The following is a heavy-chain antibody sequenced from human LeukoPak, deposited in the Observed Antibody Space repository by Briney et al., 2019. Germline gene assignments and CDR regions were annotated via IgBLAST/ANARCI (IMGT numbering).Heavy chain of an antibody. CDR3: ARVIAAVDYYYYYMDV. D-gene: IGHD6-13*01. CDR2: IYYSGST. J-gene: IGHJ6*03. V-gene: IGHV4-59*01. Sequence: SETLSLTCTVSGGSISSYYWSWIRQPSGKGLEWIGYIYYSGSTNYNPSLKSRVTISVDTSKNQFSLKLSSVTAADTAVYYCARVIAAVDYYYYYMDVWGKGTTVTVSS. CDR1: GGSISSYY.